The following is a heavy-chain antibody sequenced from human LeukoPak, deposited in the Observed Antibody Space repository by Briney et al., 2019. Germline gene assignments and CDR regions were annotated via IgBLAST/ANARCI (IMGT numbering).Heavy chain of an antibody. CDR3: AKDSGYDEIYYYYGMDV. CDR1: GFTFSSYA. V-gene: IGHV3-23*01. J-gene: IGHJ6*02. CDR2: ISGSGGST. D-gene: IGHD5-12*01. Sequence: QPGGSLRLSCAASGFTFSSYAMSWVRQAPGKGLEWVSAISGSGGSTYYADSVKGRFTISRDNSKNTLYLQMNSLRAEDTAVYYCAKDSGYDEIYYYYGMDVWGQGTTVTVSS.